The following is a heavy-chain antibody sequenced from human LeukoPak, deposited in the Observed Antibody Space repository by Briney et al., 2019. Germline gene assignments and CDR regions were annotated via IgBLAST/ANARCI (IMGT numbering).Heavy chain of an antibody. Sequence: PGGSLRLSCAASGFTFSSYDMSWVRQAPGKGLEWVSAISDSGGNTYYADSVKGRFTISRDNAKNTLYLQMNSLRAEDTAVYYCAKKETVVSPGNYFDYWGEGTLVTVSS. V-gene: IGHV3-23*01. J-gene: IGHJ4*02. CDR1: GFTFSSYD. CDR3: AKKETVVSPGNYFDY. D-gene: IGHD4-23*01. CDR2: ISDSGGNT.